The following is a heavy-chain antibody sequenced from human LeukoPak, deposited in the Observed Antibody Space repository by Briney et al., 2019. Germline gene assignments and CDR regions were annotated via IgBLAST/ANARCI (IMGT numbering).Heavy chain of an antibody. Sequence: ASVKVSCKASGYTFTSYGISWVRQAPGQGLEWMGWISSYNGNTNYAQKLQGRATMTTDTSTSTAYMELRSLRSDDTAVYYCARVGFPPNIFLPVPFKNGGQGTLVT. CDR1: GYTFTSYG. D-gene: IGHD3-3*01. CDR3: ARVGFPPNIFLPVPFKN. CDR2: ISSYNGNT. V-gene: IGHV1-18*01. J-gene: IGHJ4*02.